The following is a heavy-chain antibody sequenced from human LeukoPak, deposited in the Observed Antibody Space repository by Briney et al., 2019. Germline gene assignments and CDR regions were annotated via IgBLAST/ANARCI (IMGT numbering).Heavy chain of an antibody. V-gene: IGHV2-5*02. CDR2: TYWDEDK. D-gene: IGHD3-9*01. Sequence: ESGPTLVKPTQPLTLTCTFSVFSLSTSGVGVGWSRQPPGKALEGLALTYWDEDKRYSPSLKSRLTITKDTSKNQVVLTMTNMDPVDTATYYCAHMTDILDYWGQGTLVTVSS. CDR3: AHMTDILDY. CDR1: VFSLSTSGVG. J-gene: IGHJ4*02.